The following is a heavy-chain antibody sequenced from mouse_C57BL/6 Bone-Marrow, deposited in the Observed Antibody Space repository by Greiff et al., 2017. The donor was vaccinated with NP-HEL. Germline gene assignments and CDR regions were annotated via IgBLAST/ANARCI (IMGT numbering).Heavy chain of an antibody. J-gene: IGHJ1*03. Sequence: QVQLQQPGAELVMPGASVKLSCKASGYTFTSYWMHWVKQRPGQGLEWIGEIDPSDSYTNYNQKFKGKSTLTVDQSSSTAYMQLSSLTSEDSAVDYCARRGTGTNWYFDVWGTGTTVTVSS. CDR3: ARRGTGTNWYFDV. CDR2: IDPSDSYT. V-gene: IGHV1-69*01. CDR1: GYTFTSYW. D-gene: IGHD4-1*01.